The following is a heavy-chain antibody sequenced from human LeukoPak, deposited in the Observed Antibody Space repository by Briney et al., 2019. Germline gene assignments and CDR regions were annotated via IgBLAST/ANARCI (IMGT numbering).Heavy chain of an antibody. J-gene: IGHJ4*02. V-gene: IGHV3-21*01. CDR2: ISGSSVYI. D-gene: IGHD3-22*01. CDR3: ARRGYYDSSGYDY. CDR1: DFTFSSYA. Sequence: GGSLRLSCAGYDFTFSSYAMNWVRQAPGKGLEWVSSISGSSVYIYYADSVKGRFTISRDNAKNSLYLQMNSLRAEDTAVYYCARRGYYDSSGYDYWGQGTLVTVSS.